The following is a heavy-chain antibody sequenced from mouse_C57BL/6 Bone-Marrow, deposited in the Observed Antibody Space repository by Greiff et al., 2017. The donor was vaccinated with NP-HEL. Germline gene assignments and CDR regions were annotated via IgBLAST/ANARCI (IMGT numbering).Heavy chain of an antibody. J-gene: IGHJ2*01. Sequence: DVQLVESGGGLVQPKASLKLSCAASGFSFNTYAMNWVRQAPGKGLEWVARIRRKSNNYATYYADSLKDRFTISRDDSECMLDLQMNNLKTADTAMYVCVRESYDGYCLEYWGRGTTLTVSS. CDR2: IRRKSNNYAT. D-gene: IGHD2-3*01. CDR1: GFSFNTYA. V-gene: IGHV10-1*01. CDR3: VRESYDGYCLEY.